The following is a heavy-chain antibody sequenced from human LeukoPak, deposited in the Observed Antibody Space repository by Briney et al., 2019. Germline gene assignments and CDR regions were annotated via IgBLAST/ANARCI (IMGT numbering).Heavy chain of an antibody. J-gene: IGHJ4*02. V-gene: IGHV1-2*02. CDR2: ISANIGGT. CDR1: GYTFTDYY. D-gene: IGHD5-12*01. CDR3: ARDGSFDY. Sequence: ASVKVSCKASGYTFTDYYIYWLRQAPGQGLEWMGWISANIGGTNYAQKFRGRVTMTKDTSISTAYMELSGLTSDDTAVYYCARDGSFDYWGQGTLVTVSS.